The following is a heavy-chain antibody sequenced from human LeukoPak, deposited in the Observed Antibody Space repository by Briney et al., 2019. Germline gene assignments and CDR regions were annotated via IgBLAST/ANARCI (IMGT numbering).Heavy chain of an antibody. CDR1: GGSVRHGNYY. J-gene: IGHJ6*03. CDR2: IYTSGTT. CDR3: ARWSGSVTARNYYYSMAV. D-gene: IGHD1-26*01. V-gene: IGHV4-61*02. Sequence: SETLSLTCTVSGGSVRHGNYYWTWIRQPAGSGLEWIGRIYTSGTTDYNPSLRTRVTISVDASRNQFSLNLSSVTAADTAVYYCARWSGSVTARNYYYSMAVWGEGPTVSVSS.